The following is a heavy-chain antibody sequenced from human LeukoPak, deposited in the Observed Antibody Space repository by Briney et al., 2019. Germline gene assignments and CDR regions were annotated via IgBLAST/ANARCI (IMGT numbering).Heavy chain of an antibody. CDR1: GFTFSSYW. CDR2: ISSSSSYI. Sequence: GGSLRLSCAASGFTFSSYWMIWVRQAPGKGLEWVSSISSSSSYIYYADSLKGRFTISRDNAKNSLYLQMNSLRAEDTAVYYCARDPGGYSSGGELDVWGKGTTVTVSS. D-gene: IGHD6-19*01. V-gene: IGHV3-21*01. CDR3: ARDPGGYSSGGELDV. J-gene: IGHJ6*04.